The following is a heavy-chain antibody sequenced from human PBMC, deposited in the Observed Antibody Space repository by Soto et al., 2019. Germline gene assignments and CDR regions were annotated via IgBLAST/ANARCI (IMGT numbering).Heavy chain of an antibody. V-gene: IGHV1-18*01. Sequence: ASVKVSCKASGYTFTSYAIDWVRQAPGQRLEWMGWINAYNGNTKYAQKIQGRVTMTRDTSTSTAYMELRSLSSDDTAVYYCARDAQGVFLHYWGQGTLVTVSS. J-gene: IGHJ4*02. D-gene: IGHD3-16*01. CDR2: INAYNGNT. CDR3: ARDAQGVFLHY. CDR1: GYTFTSYA.